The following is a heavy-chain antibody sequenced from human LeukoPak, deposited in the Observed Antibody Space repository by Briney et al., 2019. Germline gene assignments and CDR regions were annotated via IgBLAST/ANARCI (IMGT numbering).Heavy chain of an antibody. CDR3: ARTWTLAVASLYYFDY. Sequence: PSETLSLTCTVSGGSISSYYWSWIRQPPGKGLEWIGYIYYSGSTNYNPSLKSRVPISVDTSKNQFSLKLSSVTAADTAVYYCARTWTLAVASLYYFDYWGQGTLVTVSS. J-gene: IGHJ4*02. CDR1: GGSISSYY. CDR2: IYYSGST. D-gene: IGHD6-19*01. V-gene: IGHV4-59*01.